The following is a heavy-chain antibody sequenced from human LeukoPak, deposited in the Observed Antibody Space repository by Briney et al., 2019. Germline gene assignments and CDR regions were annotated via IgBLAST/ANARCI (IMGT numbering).Heavy chain of an antibody. CDR3: ARDLFPGVSYGYYFDY. J-gene: IGHJ4*02. D-gene: IGHD2-21*01. CDR2: ISYDGSNK. V-gene: IGHV3-30*04. Sequence: GGSLRLSCAASGFTFSSYAMHWVRQAPGKGLEWGAVISYDGSNKYYADSVKGGFTISRDNSKNTLYLQMNSLRAEDTAVYYCARDLFPGVSYGYYFDYWGQGTLVTVSS. CDR1: GFTFSSYA.